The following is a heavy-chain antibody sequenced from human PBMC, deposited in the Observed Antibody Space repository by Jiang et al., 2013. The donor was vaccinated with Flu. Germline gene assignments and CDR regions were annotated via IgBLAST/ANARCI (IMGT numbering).Heavy chain of an antibody. D-gene: IGHD4-17*01. Sequence: GPGLVKPSETLSLTCTVSGGSMSAFYWSWIRQPPGKGLEWIGFFYYSGNIQYNPSLKSRVTISGDMSKNQFSLTLKSVTAADTAVYYCARGMTTVSPFDYWGQGTLVTVSS. V-gene: IGHV4-59*01. J-gene: IGHJ4*02. CDR3: ARGMTTVSPFDY. CDR1: GGSMSAFY. CDR2: FYYSGNI.